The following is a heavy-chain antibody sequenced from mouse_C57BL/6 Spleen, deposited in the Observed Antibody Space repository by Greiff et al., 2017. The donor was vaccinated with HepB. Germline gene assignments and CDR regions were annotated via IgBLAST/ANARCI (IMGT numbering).Heavy chain of an antibody. CDR1: GFTFSSYG. CDR2: ISSGGSYT. J-gene: IGHJ4*01. CDR3: ARSLYYDYDVEAMDY. Sequence: EVKVVESGGDLVKPGGSLKLSCAASGFTFSSYGMSWVRQTPDKRLEWVATISSGGSYTYYPDSVKGRFTISRDNAKNTLYLQMSSLKSEDTAMYYCARSLYYDYDVEAMDYWGQGTSVTVSS. V-gene: IGHV5-6*01. D-gene: IGHD2-4*01.